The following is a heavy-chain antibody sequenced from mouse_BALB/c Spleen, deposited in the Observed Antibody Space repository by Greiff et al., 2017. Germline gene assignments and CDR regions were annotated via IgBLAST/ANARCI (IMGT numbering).Heavy chain of an antibody. J-gene: IGHJ4*01. CDR1: GFTFSSFG. V-gene: IGHV5-17*02. CDR2: ISSGSSTI. Sequence: EVQVVESGGGLVQPGGSRKLSCAASGFTFSSFGMHWVRQAPEKGLEWVAYISSGSSTIYYADTVKGRFTISRDNPKNTLFLQMTSLRSEDTAMYYCARGLRRGGYAMDYWGQGTSVTVSS. D-gene: IGHD2-4*01. CDR3: ARGLRRGGYAMDY.